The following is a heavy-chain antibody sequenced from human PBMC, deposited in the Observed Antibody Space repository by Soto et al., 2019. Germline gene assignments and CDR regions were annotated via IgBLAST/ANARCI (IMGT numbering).Heavy chain of an antibody. V-gene: IGHV3-33*01. CDR1: GFTFSSYG. CDR3: ARDRFMVVAANYYYYGMDV. Sequence: PGGSLRLSCAASGFTFSSYGMHWVRQAPGKGLVWVAVIWYDGSNKYYADSVKGRFTISRDNAKNSLYLQMNSLRDEDTAVYYCARDRFMVVAANYYYYGMDVWGQGTTVTVSS. D-gene: IGHD2-15*01. CDR2: IWYDGSNK. J-gene: IGHJ6*02.